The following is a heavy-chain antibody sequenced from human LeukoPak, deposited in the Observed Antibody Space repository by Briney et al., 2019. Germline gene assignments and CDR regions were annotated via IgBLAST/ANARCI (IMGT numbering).Heavy chain of an antibody. Sequence: SETLSLTCAVYGGSISSYYWSWIRQPPGKGLEWIGYIYYSGSTNYNPSLKSRVTISVDTSKNQFSLKLSSVTAADTAVYYCAREGAYSYGPYYFDYWGQGTLVTVSS. CDR2: IYYSGST. J-gene: IGHJ4*02. CDR1: GGSISSYY. CDR3: AREGAYSYGPYYFDY. V-gene: IGHV4-59*01. D-gene: IGHD5-18*01.